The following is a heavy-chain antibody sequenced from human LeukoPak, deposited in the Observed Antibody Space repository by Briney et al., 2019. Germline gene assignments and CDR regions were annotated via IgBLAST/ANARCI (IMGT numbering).Heavy chain of an antibody. Sequence: ASVKVSCKASGYTFTSYAMNWVRQAPGQGLEWMGWINTNTGNPTYAQGFTGRFVFSLDTSVSTAYLQISSLKAEDTAVYYCARDWPVPAARGVDAFDIWGQGTMVTVSS. CDR3: ARDWPVPAARGVDAFDI. CDR2: INTNTGNP. J-gene: IGHJ3*02. V-gene: IGHV7-4-1*02. CDR1: GYTFTSYA. D-gene: IGHD2-2*01.